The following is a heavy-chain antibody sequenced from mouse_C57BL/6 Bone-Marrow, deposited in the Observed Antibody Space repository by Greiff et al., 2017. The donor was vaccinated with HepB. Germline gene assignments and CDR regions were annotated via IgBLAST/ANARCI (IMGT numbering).Heavy chain of an antibody. CDR2: IDPSDSET. V-gene: IGHV1-52*01. CDR1: GYTFTSYW. CDR3: ARSGSGYYFDY. Sequence: VQLQQSGAELVRPGSSVKLSCKASGYTFTSYWMHWVKQRPIQGLEWIGNIDPSDSETHYNQKFKDKATLTVDKSSSTAYMQLSSLTSEDSAVYYCARSGSGYYFDYWGQGTTLTVSS. J-gene: IGHJ2*01. D-gene: IGHD3-2*02.